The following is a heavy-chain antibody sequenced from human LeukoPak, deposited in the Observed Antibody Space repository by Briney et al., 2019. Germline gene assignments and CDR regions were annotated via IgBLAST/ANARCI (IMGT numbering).Heavy chain of an antibody. CDR3: VREESGGYFDY. CDR2: IIPGGGST. J-gene: IGHJ4*02. Sequence: ASVKVSCKASGYTFTNYLLHWVRQAPGQGLEWVGRIIPGGGSTNYAQKSRDRVTMTRDTSTSTVYMELSSLRSEDTAVYHCVREESGGYFDYWGLGTLVTVSS. CDR1: GYTFTNYL. D-gene: IGHD2-8*02. V-gene: IGHV1-46*01.